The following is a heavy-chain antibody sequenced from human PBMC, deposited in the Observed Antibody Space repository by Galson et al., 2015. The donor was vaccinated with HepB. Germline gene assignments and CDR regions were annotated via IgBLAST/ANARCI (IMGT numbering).Heavy chain of an antibody. Sequence: SLRLSCAASGFTFSSYGMHWVRQAPGKGLEWVAFIRHDGSNKYYADSVKGRFPISRDTSKNTLYLQMSSLRAEDTAVYYCVKGDAGGYSGYDSLYTQNDYGDYVGYMDVWGKGTTVTVSS. CDR3: VKGDAGGYSGYDSLYTQNDYGDYVGYMDV. J-gene: IGHJ6*03. CDR2: IRHDGSNK. V-gene: IGHV3-30*02. D-gene: IGHD5-12*01. CDR1: GFTFSSYG.